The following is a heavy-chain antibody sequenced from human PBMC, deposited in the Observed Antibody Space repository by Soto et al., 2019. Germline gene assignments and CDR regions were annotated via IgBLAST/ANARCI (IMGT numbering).Heavy chain of an antibody. CDR1: GFTLSAYS. CDR2: INSGSDTI. D-gene: IGHD3-16*01. Sequence: EVQLVESGGGLVQPGGSLRLSCAASGFTLSAYSMNWVRQAPGKGLEWISFINSGSDTIYYGDSVKGRFTISRDNAKNALYLQMNSLRDDDTAVYYCARPHLDRPTYYGLDVWGQWTTVTVSS. J-gene: IGHJ6*02. CDR3: ARPHLDRPTYYGLDV. V-gene: IGHV3-48*02.